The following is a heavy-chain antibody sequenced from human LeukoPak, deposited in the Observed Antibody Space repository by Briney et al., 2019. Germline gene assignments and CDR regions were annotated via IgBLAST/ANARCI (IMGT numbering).Heavy chain of an antibody. CDR1: GFTFSSYA. D-gene: IGHD6-19*01. CDR3: AKAYSEQWLVWFDP. V-gene: IGHV3-23*01. Sequence: GGSLRLSCAASGFTFSSYAMSWVRQAPGKGLEWVSAISGSGGSTCYADSVKGRFTISRDNSKNTLYLQMNSLRAEDTAVYYCAKAYSEQWLVWFDPWGQGTLVTVSS. CDR2: ISGSGGST. J-gene: IGHJ5*02.